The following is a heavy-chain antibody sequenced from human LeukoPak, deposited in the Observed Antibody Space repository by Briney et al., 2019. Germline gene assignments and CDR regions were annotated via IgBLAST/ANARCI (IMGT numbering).Heavy chain of an antibody. Sequence: GGSLRLSCAASGFTFSSYAMSWVRQAPGKGLEWVSTISGSGGSTYYADSVKGQFTISRDNSKNTLYLQMNSLRAEDTAVYYCAKDQIRDYYDSSGYLAIDYWGQGTLVTVSS. V-gene: IGHV3-23*01. CDR1: GFTFSSYA. CDR3: AKDQIRDYYDSSGYLAIDY. CDR2: ISGSGGST. J-gene: IGHJ4*02. D-gene: IGHD3-22*01.